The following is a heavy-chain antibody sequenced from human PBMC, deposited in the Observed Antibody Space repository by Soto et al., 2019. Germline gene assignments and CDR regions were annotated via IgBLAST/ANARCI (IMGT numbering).Heavy chain of an antibody. D-gene: IGHD3-16*01. CDR1: GFNFGGYA. CDR3: AKRGGYAISFYDS. J-gene: IGHJ4*02. Sequence: GGSLRLSCAGTGFNFGGYAMSWVRQAPGKGLEGVSTVSGDGRRAYYADSVRGRFTVSRDNSKSTLYLRMNSLRADDTAIYYCAKRGGYAISFYDSWGQGTLVTVSS. V-gene: IGHV3-23*01. CDR2: VSGDGRRA.